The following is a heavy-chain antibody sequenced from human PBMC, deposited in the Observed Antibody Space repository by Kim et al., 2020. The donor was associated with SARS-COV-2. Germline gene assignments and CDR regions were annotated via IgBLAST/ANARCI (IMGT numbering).Heavy chain of an antibody. D-gene: IGHD2-15*01. CDR1: GGSISSCCYY. J-gene: IGHJ4*02. CDR3: GSERGGGCVDY. V-gene: IGHV4-31*03. Sequence: SETLSLTCTVSGGSISSCCYYWSWLRPHPGKGLEWVGNIYYSGSTYYNPSIRSSITIAVDTTKNQFSLKLITATAADTDDYYCGSERGGGCVDYCGQVTL. CDR2: IYYSGST.